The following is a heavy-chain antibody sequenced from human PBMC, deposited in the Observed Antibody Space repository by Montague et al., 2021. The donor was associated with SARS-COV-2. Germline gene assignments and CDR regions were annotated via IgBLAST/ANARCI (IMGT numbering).Heavy chain of an antibody. J-gene: IGHJ4*02. Sequence: SRSLSLSASGFTFSNYEMHWVRQAPGKGLEWLSYISTSGSLIYYADSVKGRSTISRDNAKNALYLQLDSLTAADTAVYYCARDGDSSYYDSLTGFYQYFEYWGQGTLVTVSS. D-gene: IGHD3-9*01. CDR3: ARDGDSSYYDSLTGFYQYFEY. CDR2: ISTSGSLI. CDR1: GFTFSNYE. V-gene: IGHV3-48*03.